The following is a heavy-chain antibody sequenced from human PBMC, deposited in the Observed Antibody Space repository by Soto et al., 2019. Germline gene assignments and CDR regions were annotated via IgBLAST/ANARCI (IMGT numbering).Heavy chain of an antibody. Sequence: ESGPTLVNPTQTLTLTCTFSAFSLTADGVRVGWIRQPPGKALEWLALIYWDDEKRYSPSLKSRLTITKDTSKNQVVLTMTNMDHVDTGTYYCAHTQIEPFTSFWGQGTTVTVSS. CDR1: AFSLTADGVR. D-gene: IGHD3-22*01. V-gene: IGHV2-5*02. CDR3: AHTQIEPFTSF. J-gene: IGHJ6*02. CDR2: IYWDDEK.